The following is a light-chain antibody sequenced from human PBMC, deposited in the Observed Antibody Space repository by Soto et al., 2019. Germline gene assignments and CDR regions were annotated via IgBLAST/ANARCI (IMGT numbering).Light chain of an antibody. CDR2: GAS. V-gene: IGKV3-20*01. CDR3: QQYGTSPLT. J-gene: IGKJ3*01. CDR1: QSISVTY. Sequence: EIVLTQSPGTLSLSPGERATLSCISSQSISVTYLAWYQQKPGRAPRILIYGASNRATGIPDRFSGSGSGTDFTLTISRLEPEDFAVYYCQQYGTSPLTFGPGTKVDIK.